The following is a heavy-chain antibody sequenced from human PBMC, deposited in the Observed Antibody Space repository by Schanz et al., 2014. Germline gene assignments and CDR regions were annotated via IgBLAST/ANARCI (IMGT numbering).Heavy chain of an antibody. J-gene: IGHJ4*02. Sequence: QVQLVQSGAEVTKPGASVKVSCKASGYTFTTSAMSWVRQAPGQGLEWVGWISVYTGNTKYGQKVQGRVTMTADTSTNTAYMELRSLRSDDTAVYYCARDRRFFDRDDLYYFDSWGQGTLVTVSS. CDR3: ARDRRFFDRDDLYYFDS. D-gene: IGHD3-3*01. V-gene: IGHV1-18*01. CDR1: GYTFTTSA. CDR2: ISVYTGNT.